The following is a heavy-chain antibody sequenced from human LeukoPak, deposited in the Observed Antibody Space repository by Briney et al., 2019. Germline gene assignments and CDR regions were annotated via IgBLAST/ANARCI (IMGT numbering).Heavy chain of an antibody. CDR1: GDSVRKYY. V-gene: IGHV4-59*02. J-gene: IGHJ2*01. CDR3: ARVYYSSSYDYWYFDL. CDR2: MYHAGST. D-gene: IGHD6-13*01. Sequence: SETLSLTCSVSGDSVRKYYWTWIRQSPGKGLEWIGYMYHAGSTNYNPSLKSRVTISVDTSKNQFSLKLSSVTAADTAVYYCARVYYSSSYDYWYFDLWGRGTLVTVSS.